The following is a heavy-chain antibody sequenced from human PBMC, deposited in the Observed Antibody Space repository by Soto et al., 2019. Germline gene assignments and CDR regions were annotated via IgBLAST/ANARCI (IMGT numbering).Heavy chain of an antibody. D-gene: IGHD3-22*01. CDR3: AREAGVSCGYLYFDY. CDR1: GFTFSSYS. Sequence: QVQLVESGGGVVQPGRSLRLSCAASGFTFSSYSIHWVRQAPGKGLEWVAVISYDGNNKYFADSVKGRFTISRDNSKNTLYLEMNSLRAEDTAVYYCAREAGVSCGYLYFDYWGQGTLVTVSS. CDR2: ISYDGNNK. J-gene: IGHJ4*02. V-gene: IGHV3-30-3*01.